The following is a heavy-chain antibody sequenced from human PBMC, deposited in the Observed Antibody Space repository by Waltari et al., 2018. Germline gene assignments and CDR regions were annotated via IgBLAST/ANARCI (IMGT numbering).Heavy chain of an antibody. CDR2: IYYSGST. Sequence: QVQLQESGPGLVKPSETLSLTCTVSGGSISSYYWSWIRQPPGKGLEWIGYIYYSGSTNYNPSLKSRVTISVDTSKNQFSLKLSSVTAADTAVYYCARHLWQWLLREDYFAYWGQGTLVTVSS. V-gene: IGHV4-59*01. CDR3: ARHLWQWLLREDYFAY. CDR1: GGSISSYY. J-gene: IGHJ4*02. D-gene: IGHD6-19*01.